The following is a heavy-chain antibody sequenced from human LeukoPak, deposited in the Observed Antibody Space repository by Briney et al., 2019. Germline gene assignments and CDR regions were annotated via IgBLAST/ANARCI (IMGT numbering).Heavy chain of an antibody. J-gene: IGHJ4*02. CDR2: IYYSGST. Sequence: SETLSLTCTVSGGSISSYYWSWIRQPPGKGLEWIGYIYYSGSTNYSPSFKSRVTVSLDTSKNQFSLKLSSVTAADTAVYYCARRHQYCSGTSCYLLDYWGQGILVTVSS. CDR1: GGSISSYY. D-gene: IGHD2-15*01. V-gene: IGHV4-59*08. CDR3: ARRHQYCSGTSCYLLDY.